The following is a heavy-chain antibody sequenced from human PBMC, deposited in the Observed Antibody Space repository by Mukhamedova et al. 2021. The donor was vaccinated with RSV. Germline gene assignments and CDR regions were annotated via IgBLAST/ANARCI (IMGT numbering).Heavy chain of an antibody. V-gene: IGHV3-74*03. CDR3: ANLGVASRDY. J-gene: IGHJ4*02. Sequence: TTYADSVKGRFTISRDNAKNTLYLQMNSLRAEDTAVYYCANLGVASRDYWGQGTLVTVSS. D-gene: IGHD6-19*01. CDR2: T.